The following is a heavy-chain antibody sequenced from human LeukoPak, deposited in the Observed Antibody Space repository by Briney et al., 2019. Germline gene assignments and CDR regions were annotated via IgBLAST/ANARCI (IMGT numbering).Heavy chain of an antibody. D-gene: IGHD6-19*01. V-gene: IGHV4-39*07. CDR3: ARDEAGLNDY. CDR1: GGSISSYY. CDR2: IYYSGST. Sequence: PSETLSLTCTVSGGSISSYYWGWSRQPPGKGLEWIGSIYYSGSTYYNPSLKSRVTISVDTSKNQFSLKLSSVTAADTAVYYCARDEAGLNDYWGQGTLVTVSS. J-gene: IGHJ4*02.